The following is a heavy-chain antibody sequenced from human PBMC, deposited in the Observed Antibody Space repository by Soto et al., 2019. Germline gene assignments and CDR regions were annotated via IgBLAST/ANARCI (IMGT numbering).Heavy chain of an antibody. D-gene: IGHD3-16*01. V-gene: IGHV2-5*02. J-gene: IGHJ4*02. CDR3: AHSYVHFDY. CDR2: IYWDDDK. Sequence: SGPTLVNPTQTLTLTCTFSGFSLSTSGVGVGWIRQPPGKALEWLALIYWDDDKRYSPSLKSRLAITKDTSKNQVVLTMTNLEPLDSATYYFAHSYVHFDYWGQGTLVTVSS. CDR1: GFSLSTSGVG.